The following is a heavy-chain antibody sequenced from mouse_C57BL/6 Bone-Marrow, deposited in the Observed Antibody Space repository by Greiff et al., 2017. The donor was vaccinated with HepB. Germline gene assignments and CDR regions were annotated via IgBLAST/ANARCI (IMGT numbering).Heavy chain of an antibody. J-gene: IGHJ2*01. V-gene: IGHV1-54*01. CDR2: INPGSGGT. D-gene: IGHD2-1*01. Sequence: QVQLQQSGAELVRPGTSVKVSCKASGYAFTNYLIEWVKQRPGQGLEWIGVINPGSGGTNYNEKFKGKATLTADKSSSTAYMQLSSLTSEDSAVYFCASYYGNYEDDYWGQGTTLTVSS. CDR1: GYAFTNYL. CDR3: ASYYGNYEDDY.